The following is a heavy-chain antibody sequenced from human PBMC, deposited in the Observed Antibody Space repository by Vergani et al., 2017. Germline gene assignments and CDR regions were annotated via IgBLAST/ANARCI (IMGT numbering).Heavy chain of an antibody. V-gene: IGHV3-23*04. Sequence: EVQLVESGGGLVKPGGSLRLSCAASGFTFSSYSMTWVRQAPGKGLEWVSAISARYPSTYYADSVKGRFTISRDNSKNMLYLQMNSLRAEDTAVYYCARLSYDTTPYLQGGYDCWGQGTLVSVSS. CDR2: ISARYPST. CDR3: ARLSYDTTPYLQGGYDC. CDR1: GFTFSSYS. D-gene: IGHD3-22*01. J-gene: IGHJ4*02.